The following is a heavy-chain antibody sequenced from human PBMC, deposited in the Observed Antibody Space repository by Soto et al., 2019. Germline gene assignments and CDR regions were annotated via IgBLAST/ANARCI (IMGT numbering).Heavy chain of an antibody. CDR3: ARGHIVVVPAAKVFDY. V-gene: IGHV4-34*01. Sequence: QVQLQQWGAGLLKPSETLSLTCAVYGGSFSGYYWSWIRQPPGKGLEWIGEINHSGSTNYNPSLKSRVTISVDTSKNQFSLKLSSVTAADTAVYYCARGHIVVVPAAKVFDYWGQGPLVTVSS. J-gene: IGHJ4*02. CDR1: GGSFSGYY. CDR2: INHSGST. D-gene: IGHD2-2*01.